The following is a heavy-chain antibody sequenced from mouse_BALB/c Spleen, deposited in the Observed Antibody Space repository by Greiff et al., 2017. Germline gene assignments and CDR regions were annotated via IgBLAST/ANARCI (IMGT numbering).Heavy chain of an antibody. J-gene: IGHJ4*01. Sequence: SGPELVKPGALVKISCKASGYTFTSYDINWVKQRPGQGLEWIGWIYPGDGSTKYNEKFKGKATLTADKSSSTAYMQLSSLTSENSAVYFCARWGYDGAWDYWGQGTSVTVSS. CDR2: IYPGDGST. CDR1: GYTFTSYD. V-gene: IGHV1S33*01. CDR3: ARWGYDGAWDY. D-gene: IGHD2-2*01.